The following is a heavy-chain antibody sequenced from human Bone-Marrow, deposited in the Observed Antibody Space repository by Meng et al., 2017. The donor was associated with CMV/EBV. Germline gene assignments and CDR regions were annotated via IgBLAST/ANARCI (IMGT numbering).Heavy chain of an antibody. D-gene: IGHD3-22*01. CDR2: ISAYNGNT. Sequence: YTFTSYGISWVRQAPGQGLEWMGWISAYNGNTNYAQKLQGRVTMTTDTPTSTAYMELRSLRSDDTAVYYCARVIRNYYDSSGYYLDYWGQGTLVTVSS. V-gene: IGHV1-18*01. CDR3: ARVIRNYYDSSGYYLDY. J-gene: IGHJ4*02. CDR1: YTFTSYG.